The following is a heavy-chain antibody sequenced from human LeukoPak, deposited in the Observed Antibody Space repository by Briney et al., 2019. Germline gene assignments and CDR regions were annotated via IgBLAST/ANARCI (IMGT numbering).Heavy chain of an antibody. CDR2: IRSSGEIT. D-gene: IGHD6-13*01. V-gene: IGHV3-23*01. CDR3: AKDRGAAADFDY. J-gene: IGHJ4*02. Sequence: PGGSLRLSFAASGITFSSYAMSWVRPAPGKGLEWVSGIRSSGEITSYADFVKGRFTISRDNSKNTLFLQMNSLRAEDTAVYYCAKDRGAAADFDYWGQGTLVTVSS. CDR1: GITFSSYA.